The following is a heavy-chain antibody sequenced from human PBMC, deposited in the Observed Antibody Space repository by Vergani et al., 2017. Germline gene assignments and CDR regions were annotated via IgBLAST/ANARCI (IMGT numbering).Heavy chain of an antibody. J-gene: IGHJ6*02. CDR2: ISGSGGST. Sequence: EVQLLESGGDLVQPGGSLRLSCAASGFTFNHYAINWVRQAPGKGLEWVSGISGSGGSTYYAGSVKGRFTISRDSSKNTLYLQMNRLSAGDTALYYCAKANPRNSGYDYLYYYHAMDVWGQGTTVTVSS. CDR1: GFTFNHYA. V-gene: IGHV3-23*01. CDR3: AKANPRNSGYDYLYYYHAMDV. D-gene: IGHD5-12*01.